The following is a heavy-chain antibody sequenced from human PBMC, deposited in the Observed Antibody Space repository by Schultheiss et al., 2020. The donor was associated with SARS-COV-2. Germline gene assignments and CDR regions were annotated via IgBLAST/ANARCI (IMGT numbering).Heavy chain of an antibody. J-gene: IGHJ6*02. CDR3: ARDRSVENYYYGMDV. CDR1: GFTFSSYG. Sequence: GSLRLSCAASGFTFSSYGMHWVRQAPGKGLEWVAVISYDGSNKYYADSVKGRFTISRDNSKNTLYLQMNSLRAEDTAVYYCARDRSVENYYYGMDVWGQGTTVTVSS. V-gene: IGHV3-30*19. D-gene: IGHD1-1*01. CDR2: ISYDGSNK.